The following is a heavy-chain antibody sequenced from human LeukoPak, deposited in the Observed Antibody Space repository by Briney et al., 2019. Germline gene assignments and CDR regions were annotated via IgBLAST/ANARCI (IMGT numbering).Heavy chain of an antibody. J-gene: IGHJ4*02. Sequence: PSETLSLTCTVSGGSISSYYWSWIRQPPGKGLEWIGYIYYSGSTNYNPSLKSRVTISVDTSKNQFSLKLSSVTAADRAVYYCARGDSYGIDYWGQGTLITVSS. V-gene: IGHV4-59*01. CDR3: ARGDSYGIDY. CDR2: IYYSGST. CDR1: GGSISSYY. D-gene: IGHD5-18*01.